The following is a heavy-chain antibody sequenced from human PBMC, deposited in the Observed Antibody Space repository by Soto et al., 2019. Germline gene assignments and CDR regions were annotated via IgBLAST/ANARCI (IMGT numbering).Heavy chain of an antibody. Sequence: QVQLVQSGAEVKKPGSSVKVSCKASGGTFSSYAISWVRQAPGQGLEWMGGIIPIFGTANYAQKFQGRVRITADESTSTAYMELSSLRSEDTAVYYCARAYGDYAHYYYYGMDVWGQGTTVTVSS. CDR2: IIPIFGTA. CDR3: ARAYGDYAHYYYYGMDV. D-gene: IGHD4-17*01. J-gene: IGHJ6*02. CDR1: GGTFSSYA. V-gene: IGHV1-69*01.